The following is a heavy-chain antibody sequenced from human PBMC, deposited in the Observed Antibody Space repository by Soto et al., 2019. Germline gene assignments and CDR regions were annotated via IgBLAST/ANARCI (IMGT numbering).Heavy chain of an antibody. CDR2: IYYSGST. V-gene: IGHV4-31*03. J-gene: IGHJ5*02. CDR1: GGSISSGGYY. D-gene: IGHD2-15*01. CDR3: AREEKTRYCSGGSCYSSRFDP. Sequence: QVQLQESGPGLVKPSQTLSLTCTVSGGSISSGGYYWSWIRQHPGKGLEWIGYIYYSGSTYYNPSVKSRVTISVDTSKNQFSLKLSSVAAADTAVYYCAREEKTRYCSGGSCYSSRFDPWGQGTLVTVSS.